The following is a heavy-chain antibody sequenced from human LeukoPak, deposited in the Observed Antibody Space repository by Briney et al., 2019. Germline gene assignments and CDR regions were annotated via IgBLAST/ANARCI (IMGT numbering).Heavy chain of an antibody. V-gene: IGHV1-18*01. CDR1: GYTFTNYG. Sequence: ASVKVSCKASGYTFTNYGVSWVRQAPGQGLEWMGWIIVYNGNTNHAQELQGRVTMTTDTSTSTAYLELRSLRSDDTAVYYCARVIVGATSGDYWGQGTLVTVSS. CDR2: IIVYNGNT. CDR3: ARVIVGATSGDY. J-gene: IGHJ4*02. D-gene: IGHD1-26*01.